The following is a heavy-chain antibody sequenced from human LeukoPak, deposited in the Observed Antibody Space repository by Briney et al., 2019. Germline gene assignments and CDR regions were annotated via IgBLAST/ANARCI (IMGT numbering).Heavy chain of an antibody. CDR2: IYSDGRT. V-gene: IGHV3-53*01. J-gene: IGHJ4*02. D-gene: IGHD3-16*01. CDR1: GFIVSSSY. Sequence: AGGSLRLSCAASGFIVSSSYMGWVRQAPGKGLEWVSYIYSDGRTFYADSVKGRFTTSRDSSKNMLYFQMNSLRAEDTAVYYCARAFDHHFDYWGQGTLVTVSS. CDR3: ARAFDHHFDY.